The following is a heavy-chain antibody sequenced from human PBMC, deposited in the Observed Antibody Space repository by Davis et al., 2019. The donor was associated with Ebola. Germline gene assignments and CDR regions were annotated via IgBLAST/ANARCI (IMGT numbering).Heavy chain of an antibody. CDR2: IWYDGSNK. Sequence: GGSLRLSCAASGFTFSSYGMHWVRQAPGKGLEWVAVIWYDGSNKYYADSVKGRFTISRDNSKNTLYLQMNSLRAEDTAVYYCARDSSIWYFSGMDVWGQGTTVTVSS. D-gene: IGHD6-13*01. J-gene: IGHJ6*02. V-gene: IGHV3-33*01. CDR1: GFTFSSYG. CDR3: ARDSSIWYFSGMDV.